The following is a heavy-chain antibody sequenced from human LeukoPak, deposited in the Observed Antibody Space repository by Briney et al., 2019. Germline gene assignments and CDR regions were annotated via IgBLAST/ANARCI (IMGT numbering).Heavy chain of an antibody. CDR1: GFTFSDYY. D-gene: IGHD3-22*01. Sequence: GGSLRLSCAAPGFTFSDYYMSWIRQAPGKGLEWVSYISSSGSTIYYADSVKGRFTISRDNAKNSLYLQMNSLRAEDTAVYYCASMGYYYDSSGYYRYWGQGTLVTVSS. J-gene: IGHJ4*02. CDR3: ASMGYYYDSSGYYRY. CDR2: ISSSGSTI. V-gene: IGHV3-11*01.